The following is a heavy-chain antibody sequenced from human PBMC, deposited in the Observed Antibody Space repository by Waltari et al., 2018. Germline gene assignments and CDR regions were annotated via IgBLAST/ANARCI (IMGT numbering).Heavy chain of an antibody. J-gene: IGHJ6*02. CDR1: GFTVSSHY. Sequence: EVQLVESGGGLIQPGGSLRLSCAASGFTVSSHYMSWVRQAPGKGLEWVSVIYSGGSTYYADSVKGRFTISRDNSKNTLYLQMNSLRAEDTAVYYCARSDGSGSYYLNYYYYYGMDVWGQGTTVTVSS. CDR2: IYSGGST. CDR3: ARSDGSGSYYLNYYYYYGMDV. D-gene: IGHD3-10*01. V-gene: IGHV3-53*01.